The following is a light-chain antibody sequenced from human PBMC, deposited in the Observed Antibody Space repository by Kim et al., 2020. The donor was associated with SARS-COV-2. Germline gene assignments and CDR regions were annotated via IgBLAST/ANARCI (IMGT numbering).Light chain of an antibody. Sequence: SSELTQDPAVSVALGQTVMITCQGDSLRSYYASWYQQKPRQAPVRVMYEKDKRPSGIPERFSGSGSGNTASLTITGTQAEDEADYYCNSWDNSDNRVVFGGGTQLTVL. V-gene: IGLV3-19*02. CDR2: EKD. J-gene: IGLJ2*01. CDR1: SLRSYY. CDR3: NSWDNSDNRVV.